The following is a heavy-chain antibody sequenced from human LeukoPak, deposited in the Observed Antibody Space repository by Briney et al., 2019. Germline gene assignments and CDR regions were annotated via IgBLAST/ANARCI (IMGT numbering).Heavy chain of an antibody. CDR3: ASYDILTGYFDY. V-gene: IGHV3-21*01. CDR1: GFTFSSYS. CDR2: ISSSSSYI. D-gene: IGHD3-9*01. J-gene: IGHJ4*02. Sequence: GGSLRLSCAASGFTFSSYSMNWVRQAPGKGLEWVSSISSSSSYIYYADSVKGRFTISRDNAKNSLYLQMNSLRAEDTAVYYCASYDILTGYFDYWGQGTLVTVSS.